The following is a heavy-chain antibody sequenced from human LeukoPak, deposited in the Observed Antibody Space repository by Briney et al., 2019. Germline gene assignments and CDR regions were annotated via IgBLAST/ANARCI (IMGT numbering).Heavy chain of an antibody. D-gene: IGHD4-11*01. CDR1: GGSISIYY. Sequence: KPAETLSLTCTVSGGSISIYYWSWIRQPPGKGLEWIGYIYNSGSTYYNPSLKSRVTISVDTSKNQFSLRLSSVTATDTAVYYCVRDYSNFVQGDWGQGTLVTVSS. V-gene: IGHV4-4*08. CDR3: VRDYSNFVQGD. J-gene: IGHJ4*02. CDR2: IYNSGST.